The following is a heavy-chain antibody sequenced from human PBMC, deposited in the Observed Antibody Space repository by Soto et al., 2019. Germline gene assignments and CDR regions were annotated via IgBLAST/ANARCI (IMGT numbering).Heavy chain of an antibody. D-gene: IGHD3-9*01. Sequence: SVKVSCKASGGTFSSYAISWVRQAPGQGLEWMGGIIPIFGTANYAQKFQGRVTITADESTSTAYMELSSLRSEDTAVYYCARARELRYFDWLTQTYNWFDPWGQGTLVTVSS. CDR2: IIPIFGTA. J-gene: IGHJ5*02. CDR1: GGTFSSYA. V-gene: IGHV1-69*13. CDR3: ARARELRYFDWLTQTYNWFDP.